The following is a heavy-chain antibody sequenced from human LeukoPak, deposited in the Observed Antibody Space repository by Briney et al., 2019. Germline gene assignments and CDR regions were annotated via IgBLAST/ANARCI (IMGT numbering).Heavy chain of an antibody. Sequence: GGSLRLSCAASGFTFSSYGMHWVRQAPGKGLEWVAVISYDGSNKYYADSVKGRFTISRDNSKNTLYLQMNSLRAEDTAVYYCAKAPYSSGWGGQGTLVTVSS. J-gene: IGHJ4*02. CDR1: GFTFSSYG. CDR3: AKAPYSSGW. D-gene: IGHD6-19*01. CDR2: ISYDGSNK. V-gene: IGHV3-30*18.